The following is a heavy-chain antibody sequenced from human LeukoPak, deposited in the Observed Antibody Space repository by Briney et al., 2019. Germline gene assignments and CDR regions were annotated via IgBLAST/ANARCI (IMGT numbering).Heavy chain of an antibody. Sequence: GASVKLSCKASGYTFTSYTIHWVRQAPGQRLEWMGWINAGNGNTKYSQEFQDRVTITRDTSASTAYMELSSLRSEDMAVYYCARARYETRIWPKSRYDYYHYMDVWGKGTTVTVSS. CDR1: GYTFTSYT. V-gene: IGHV1-3*03. CDR3: ARARYETRIWPKSRYDYYHYMDV. CDR2: INAGNGNT. J-gene: IGHJ6*03. D-gene: IGHD3-3*01.